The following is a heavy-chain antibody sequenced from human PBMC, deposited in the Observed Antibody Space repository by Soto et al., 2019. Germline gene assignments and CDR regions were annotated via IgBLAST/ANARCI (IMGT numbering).Heavy chain of an antibody. Sequence: ASVKVSCKASGYTFTSYGISWVRQAPGQGLEWMGWISAYNGNTNYAQKLQGRVTMTTDTSTSTAYMELRSLRSDDTAAYYCARDRVVPRGYYYYGMDVWGQGTTVTVSS. D-gene: IGHD2-2*01. CDR3: ARDRVVPRGYYYYGMDV. J-gene: IGHJ6*02. CDR1: GYTFTSYG. CDR2: ISAYNGNT. V-gene: IGHV1-18*01.